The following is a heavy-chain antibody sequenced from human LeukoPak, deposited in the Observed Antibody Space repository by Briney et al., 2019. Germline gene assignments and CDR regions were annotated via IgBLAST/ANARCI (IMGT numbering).Heavy chain of an antibody. D-gene: IGHD3-10*01. CDR1: GGTFSSYA. CDR2: IIPIFGTA. CDR3: AREGLNTMVRGTYNWFDP. Sequence: SVKVSCKASGGTFSSYAISWVRQAPGQGLEWMGGIIPIFGTANYAQKFQGRVTITADESTSTAYMELSSLRSEDTAVYYCAREGLNTMVRGTYNWFDPWGQGTLVTVSS. V-gene: IGHV1-69*13. J-gene: IGHJ5*02.